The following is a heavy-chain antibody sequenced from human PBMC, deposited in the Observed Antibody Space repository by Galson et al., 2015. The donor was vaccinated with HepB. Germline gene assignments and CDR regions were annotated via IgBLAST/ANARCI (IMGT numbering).Heavy chain of an antibody. CDR1: GFTFRGPT. V-gene: IGHV3-73*01. CDR3: TRQIQWELLY. Sequence: SLRHSCAAPGFTFRGPTMHWVRQASGKGLEWVGHIRSNANTYATAYAASVKGRSTISRDDSRNTAYLQMNSLKTEDTAVYYCTRQIQWELLYWGQGTLVTVSS. J-gene: IGHJ4*02. CDR2: IRSNANTYAT. D-gene: IGHD1-26*01.